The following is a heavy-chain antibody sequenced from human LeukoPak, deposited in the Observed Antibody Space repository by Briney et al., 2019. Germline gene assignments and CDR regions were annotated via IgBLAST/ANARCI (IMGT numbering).Heavy chain of an antibody. V-gene: IGHV1-46*01. CDR2: INPSGGST. CDR1: GYTFTSYY. Sequence: ASVKVSCKASGYTFTSYYMHWVRQAHGQGLEWMGIINPSGGSTSYAQKFQGRVTMTRDTSTSTVYMELSSLRSEDTAVYYCARSGYCSGGSCHTFDYWGQEPWSPSPQ. J-gene: IGHJ4*01. D-gene: IGHD2-15*01. CDR3: ARSGYCSGGSCHTFDY.